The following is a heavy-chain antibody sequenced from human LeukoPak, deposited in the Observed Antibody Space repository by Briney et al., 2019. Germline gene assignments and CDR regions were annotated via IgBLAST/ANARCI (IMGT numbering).Heavy chain of an antibody. CDR1: GGSISSYY. J-gene: IGHJ1*01. CDR2: IYYSGST. V-gene: IGHV4-59*01. CDR3: ARTTTVSKQWLVQAEYFQH. D-gene: IGHD6-19*01. Sequence: SETLSLTCTVSGGSISSYYWSWIRQPPGNGLEWIGYIYYSGSTNYNPSLKSRVTISVDTSKNQFSLKLSSVTAADTAVYYCARTTTVSKQWLVQAEYFQHWGQGTLVTVSS.